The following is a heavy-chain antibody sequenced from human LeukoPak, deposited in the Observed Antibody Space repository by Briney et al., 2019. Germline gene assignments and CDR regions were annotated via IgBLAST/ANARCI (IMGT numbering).Heavy chain of an antibody. CDR2: ISGSGGST. CDR3: AKGLWFGEFRTFFDY. Sequence: GGSLRLSCAASGFTFSSYAMSWVRQAPGKGLEWVSAISGSGGSTYYADSVKGRFTISRANSKNTLYLQMNSLRAEDTAVYYCAKGLWFGEFRTFFDYWGQGSLVTVSS. D-gene: IGHD3-10*01. J-gene: IGHJ4*02. CDR1: GFTFSSYA. V-gene: IGHV3-23*01.